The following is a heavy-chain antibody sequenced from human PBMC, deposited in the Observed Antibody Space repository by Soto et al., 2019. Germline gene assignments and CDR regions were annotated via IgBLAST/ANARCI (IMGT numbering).Heavy chain of an antibody. J-gene: IGHJ4*02. Sequence: QVQLVQSGAEVKKPAASVKVSCKASGYTFTSYAMHWVRQAPGQSLEWMGWINAGNGNTKYSQKFQGRVTITRDTSASTAYMELSSLRSEDTAVYYCARGDYYDIHDYWGQGTLVTVSS. CDR1: GYTFTSYA. CDR3: ARGDYYDIHDY. CDR2: INAGNGNT. D-gene: IGHD3-22*01. V-gene: IGHV1-3*01.